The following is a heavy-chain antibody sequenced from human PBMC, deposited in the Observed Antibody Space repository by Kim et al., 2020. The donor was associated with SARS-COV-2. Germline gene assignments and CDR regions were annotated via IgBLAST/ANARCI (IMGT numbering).Heavy chain of an antibody. D-gene: IGHD1-26*01. Sequence: GETIYAQKFQGRVTMTEDTSTDTAYMELSSLRSEDTAVYYCATGESEPDYWGQGTLVTVSS. CDR3: ATGESEPDY. J-gene: IGHJ4*02. V-gene: IGHV1-24*01. CDR2: GET.